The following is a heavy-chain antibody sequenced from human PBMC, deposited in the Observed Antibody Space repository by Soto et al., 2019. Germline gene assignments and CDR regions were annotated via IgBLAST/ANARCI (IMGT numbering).Heavy chain of an antibody. V-gene: IGHV3-15*07. D-gene: IGHD2-21*02. CDR3: TTDVEVVTAQFPQLGY. Sequence: GGSLRLSCAASGFTFSNAWMNWVRQAPGKGLEWVGRIKSKTDGGTTDYAAPVKGRFTISRDDSKNTLYLQMNSLKTEDTAVYYCTTDVEVVTAQFPQLGYWGQGTLVTVSS. CDR1: GFTFSNAW. J-gene: IGHJ4*02. CDR2: IKSKTDGGTT.